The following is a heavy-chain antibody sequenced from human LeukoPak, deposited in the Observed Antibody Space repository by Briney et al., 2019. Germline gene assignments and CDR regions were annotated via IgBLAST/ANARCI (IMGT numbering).Heavy chain of an antibody. Sequence: PGGSLRLSCAASGFTFSSYSMNWVRQAPGKGLEWVSSISSSSSYIYYADSVKGRFTISRDNAKNSLYLQMNSLRAEDTAVYYCARDPYSSPWSGTSPGPGVGRYFDYWGQGTLVTVSS. V-gene: IGHV3-21*01. CDR3: ARDPYSSPWSGTSPGPGVGRYFDY. J-gene: IGHJ4*02. CDR2: ISSSSSYI. D-gene: IGHD6-13*01. CDR1: GFTFSSYS.